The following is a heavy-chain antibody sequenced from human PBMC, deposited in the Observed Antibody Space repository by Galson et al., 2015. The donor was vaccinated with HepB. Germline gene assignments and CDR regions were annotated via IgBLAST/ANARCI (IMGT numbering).Heavy chain of an antibody. Sequence: SVKVSCKASGYTFTSYGISWVRQAPGQGLEWMGWISAYNGNTNYAQKLQGRVTMTTDTSTSTAYMELRSLRPDDTAVYYCARDRGPIVVVPAAIVDAFDIWGQGTMVTVSS. CDR3: ARDRGPIVVVPAAIVDAFDI. CDR2: ISAYNGNT. CDR1: GYTFTSYG. D-gene: IGHD2-2*01. V-gene: IGHV1-18*04. J-gene: IGHJ3*02.